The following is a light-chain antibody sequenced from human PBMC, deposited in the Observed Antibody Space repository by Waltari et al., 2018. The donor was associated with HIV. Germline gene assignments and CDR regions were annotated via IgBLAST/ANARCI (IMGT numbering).Light chain of an antibody. Sequence: QSALTQPPSASGSPGQSVSISCTGSSSDIGSYDYVSWYQQHPGNVPKLIIYEVNRRPSRVPSRFSGSKSGNTASLTVSGLQADDEADYYCSSYGDTNKLIFGGGTKLTVL. J-gene: IGLJ2*01. CDR2: EVN. CDR3: SSYGDTNKLI. V-gene: IGLV2-8*01. CDR1: SSDIGSYDY.